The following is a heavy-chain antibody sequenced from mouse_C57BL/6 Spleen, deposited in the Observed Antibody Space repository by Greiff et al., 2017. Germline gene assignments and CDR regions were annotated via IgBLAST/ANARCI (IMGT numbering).Heavy chain of an antibody. CDR2: INYDGSST. Sequence: EVKLMESEGGLVQPGSSMKLSCTASGFTFSDYYMAWVRQVPEKGLEWVANINYDGSSTYYLDSLKSRFIISRDNAKNILYLQMSSLKSEDTATYYCARDQYGNPYAMDYWGQGTSVTVSS. CDR3: ARDQYGNPYAMDY. J-gene: IGHJ4*01. V-gene: IGHV5-16*01. CDR1: GFTFSDYY. D-gene: IGHD2-1*01.